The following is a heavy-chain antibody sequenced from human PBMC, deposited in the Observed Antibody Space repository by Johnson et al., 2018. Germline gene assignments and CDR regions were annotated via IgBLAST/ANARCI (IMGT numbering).Heavy chain of an antibody. CDR1: GFNCSTNS. V-gene: IGHV3-21*01. CDR2: ISSSTRYI. J-gene: IGHJ3*02. Sequence: VQLVQSGGGLVKPGGSLRLSCAASGFNCSTNSMNWVRQTPGKGLEWVSSISSSTRYIYYADSVKGRFTISRDHAKNSLDLQMNSLRVEDTAVYYCARDRTKVAITGGAFDIWGQGTMVTVSS. D-gene: IGHD2-21*01. CDR3: ARDRTKVAITGGAFDI.